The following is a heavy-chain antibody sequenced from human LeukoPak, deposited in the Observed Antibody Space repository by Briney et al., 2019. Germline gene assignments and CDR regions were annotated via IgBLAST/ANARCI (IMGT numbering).Heavy chain of an antibody. V-gene: IGHV4-34*01. CDR1: GGSFSGYY. D-gene: IGHD3-10*01. Sequence: SENPPPTCAVYGGSFSGYYWSWGRQPPGQGLELIGVINHSGSTNYNPSLKRRVTISVDTSKNQFSLKLSSVTAADTAVYYCAGGPMVRGVIRYPSGDYWGQGTLVTVSS. J-gene: IGHJ4*02. CDR3: AGGPMVRGVIRYPSGDY. CDR2: INHSGST.